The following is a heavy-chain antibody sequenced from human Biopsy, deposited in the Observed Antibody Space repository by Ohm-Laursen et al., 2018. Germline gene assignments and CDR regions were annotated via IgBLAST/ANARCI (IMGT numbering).Heavy chain of an antibody. CDR3: ARDVEGLYSYAIDV. CDR1: GFTFSDYY. CDR2: ITSGGSTT. Sequence: SLRLSCAASGFTFSDYYMSWIRQAPGKGLEWVSYITSGGSTTDYADSVKGRFTISRDNAKSSLFLQMNSLRAEDTAVYYCARDVEGLYSYAIDVWGQGTTVTVSS. V-gene: IGHV3-11*01. J-gene: IGHJ6*02. D-gene: IGHD5-24*01.